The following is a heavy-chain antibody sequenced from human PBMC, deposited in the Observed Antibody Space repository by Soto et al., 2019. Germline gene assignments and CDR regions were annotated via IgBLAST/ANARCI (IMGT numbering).Heavy chain of an antibody. CDR2: ITPIFGTA. CDR3: ERAGVRGNCSGVSCYMGFDP. CDR1: GGTFSSYA. V-gene: IGHV1-69*01. D-gene: IGHD2-15*01. Sequence: QVQLVQSGAEVKKPGSSVKVSCKASGGTFSSYAISWVRQAPGQGLEWMGGITPIFGTANYAQKFQGRVTITADESTSTAYMELSSMRSEDTAVDYCERAGVRGNCSGVSCYMGFDPWGQGTLVTVSS. J-gene: IGHJ5*02.